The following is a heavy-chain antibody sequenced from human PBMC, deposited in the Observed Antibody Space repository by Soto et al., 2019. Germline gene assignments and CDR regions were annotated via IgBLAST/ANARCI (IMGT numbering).Heavy chain of an antibody. D-gene: IGHD3-9*01. J-gene: IGHJ4*02. CDR3: ASGYYDILTGRDTKYYFDY. Sequence: SETLSLTCTVSGGSISSGGYYWSWIRQHPGKGLEWIGYIYYSGSTYYSPSLKSRVTISVDTSKNQFSLKLSSVTAADTAVYYCASGYYDILTGRDTKYYFDYWGQGALVTVSS. V-gene: IGHV4-31*03. CDR2: IYYSGST. CDR1: GGSISSGGYY.